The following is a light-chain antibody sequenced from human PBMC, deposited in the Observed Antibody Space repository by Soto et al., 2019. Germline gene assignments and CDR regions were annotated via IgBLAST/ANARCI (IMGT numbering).Light chain of an antibody. CDR1: QSVYSNY. J-gene: IGKJ2*01. Sequence: EIVLTQSPVTLSLSPGDRATLSCRASQSVYSNYLAWYQQKPGQAPRLLIYGASSRATGIPDRFSDSGSGTDFTLTISRLEPEDFAVYFCQQYGSSLMYTFGQGTKLEIK. V-gene: IGKV3-20*01. CDR3: QQYGSSLMYT. CDR2: GAS.